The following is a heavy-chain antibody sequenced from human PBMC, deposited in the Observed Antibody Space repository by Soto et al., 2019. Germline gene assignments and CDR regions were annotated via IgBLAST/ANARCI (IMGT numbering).Heavy chain of an antibody. D-gene: IGHD5-12*01. J-gene: IGHJ6*03. CDR1: AFTFSSYA. CDR3: AKGSGYDYGVYYYYYMDV. CDR2: ISGSGGST. Sequence: GGSLRLSCAASAFTFSSYAMSWVRQAPGKGLECVLVISGSGGSTYYAVSVKGRFTISRDNSKNTLYLQMNSLRAEDTAVFYCAKGSGYDYGVYYYYYMDVWGIGTTVTVSS. V-gene: IGHV3-23*01.